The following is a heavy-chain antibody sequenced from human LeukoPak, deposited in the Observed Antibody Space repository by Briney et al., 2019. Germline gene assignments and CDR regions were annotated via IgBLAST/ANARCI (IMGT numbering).Heavy chain of an antibody. CDR2: ISSNGGRT. Sequence: GGSLRLSCRTSGFIFSNFAMNWVRQAPGKGLEWVSTISSNGGRTYYANSVKRRFSVSRDNSKNTLYLQMNSLRAEDTAVYYCAKDRDFWSGYSEGDAFDIWGQGTMVTVSS. D-gene: IGHD3-3*01. CDR3: AKDRDFWSGYSEGDAFDI. CDR1: GFIFSNFA. V-gene: IGHV3-23*01. J-gene: IGHJ3*02.